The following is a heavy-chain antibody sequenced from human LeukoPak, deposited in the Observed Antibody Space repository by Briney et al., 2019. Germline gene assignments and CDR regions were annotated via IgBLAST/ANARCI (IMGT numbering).Heavy chain of an antibody. CDR1: GFTFSTYW. J-gene: IGHJ4*02. D-gene: IGHD1-7*01. CDR2: INQDGSEK. V-gene: IGHV3-7*01. Sequence: GGSLRLSCAASGFTFSTYWMSWVRQVPGRGLEWVANINQDGSEKYYVYSVKGRFTFSRDNAKNSVYLQLNSLRVEDTAVYHCARSGPYHLPPRTIDNWGQGTLVTVSS. CDR3: ARSGPYHLPPRTIDN.